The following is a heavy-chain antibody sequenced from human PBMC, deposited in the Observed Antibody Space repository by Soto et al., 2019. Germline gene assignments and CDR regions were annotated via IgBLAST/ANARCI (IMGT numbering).Heavy chain of an antibody. CDR3: ASSLLAVAGTGRRAAYYSDS. V-gene: IGHV3-21*01. D-gene: IGHD6-19*01. CDR1: GFTFSDYT. Sequence: GGSLRLSCAASGFTFSDYTMTWVRQAPGKGLEWVSSISSSATSIYYADSVKGRFTISRDNAKNSLYLQMNSLRAEDTAVYYCASSLLAVAGTGRRAAYYSDSWGQGTLVTVSS. J-gene: IGHJ4*02. CDR2: ISSSATSI.